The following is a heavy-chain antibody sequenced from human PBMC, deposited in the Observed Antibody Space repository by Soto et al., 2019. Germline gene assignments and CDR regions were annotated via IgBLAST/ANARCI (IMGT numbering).Heavy chain of an antibody. D-gene: IGHD6-6*01. CDR2: TDHSGNA. CDR1: GNSISSGSY. V-gene: IGHV4-38-2*01. CDR3: ASAHLGFYSSSWTKGFYFDF. Sequence: SETLSLTCDVSGNSISSGSYWGWIRQPPGKGLEWIGTTDHSGNAYYNPSLKSRVTISIDPSKSQLSLKVLSVTAADTAVYYCASAHLGFYSSSWTKGFYFDFWGQGTLVTVSS. J-gene: IGHJ4*02.